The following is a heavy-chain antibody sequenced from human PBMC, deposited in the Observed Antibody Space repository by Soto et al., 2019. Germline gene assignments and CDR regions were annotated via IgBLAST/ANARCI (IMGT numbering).Heavy chain of an antibody. J-gene: IGHJ3*02. Sequence: PGGSLRLSCAASGFTFSSYSMNWVRQAPGKGLEWVSSISSSSSYIYYADSVKGRFTISRDNAKNSLYLQMNSLRAEDTAVYYCARDRHSKCYYDILTGYYLGKDTFDIWGQGTMVTVSS. CDR1: GFTFSSYS. V-gene: IGHV3-21*01. D-gene: IGHD3-9*01. CDR3: ARDRHSKCYYDILTGYYLGKDTFDI. CDR2: ISSSSSYI.